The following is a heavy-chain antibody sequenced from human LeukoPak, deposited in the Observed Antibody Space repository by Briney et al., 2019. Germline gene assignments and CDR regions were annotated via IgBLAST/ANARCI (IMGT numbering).Heavy chain of an antibody. Sequence: GGSLRLSCVASGFTFSSRDWMTWVRQAPGKGLEWVANIKQDGSEKNYVDSVKGRFTISRDNSKNTLYLQMNSLRAEDTAVYYCARGSKSYGDYIRSRIHYFDYWGQGTLVTVSS. CDR3: ARGSKSYGDYIRSRIHYFDY. J-gene: IGHJ4*02. CDR1: GFTFSSRDW. D-gene: IGHD4-17*01. V-gene: IGHV3-7*04. CDR2: IKQDGSEK.